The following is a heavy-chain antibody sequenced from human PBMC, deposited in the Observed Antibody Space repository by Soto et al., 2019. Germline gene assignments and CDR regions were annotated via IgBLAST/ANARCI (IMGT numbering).Heavy chain of an antibody. CDR3: ARVGRYQLLSNNWFDP. CDR1: GGSVSSGSYY. CDR2: IYYSGST. Sequence: SETLSLTCTVSGGSVSSGSYYWSWIRQPPGKGLEWTGYIYYSGSTNYNPSLKSRVTISVDTSKNQFSLKLSSVTAADTAVYYCARVGRYQLLSNNWFDPWGQGTLVTVSS. J-gene: IGHJ5*02. D-gene: IGHD2-2*01. V-gene: IGHV4-61*01.